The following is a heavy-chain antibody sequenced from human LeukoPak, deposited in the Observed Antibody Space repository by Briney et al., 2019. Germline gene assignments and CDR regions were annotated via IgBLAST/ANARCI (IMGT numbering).Heavy chain of an antibody. V-gene: IGHV3-23*01. J-gene: IGHJ4*02. Sequence: QPGGSLRLSCEASGFTFSGYAMSWVRQAPGKGLEWVSAISGSGGSTYYADSVKGRFTISRDNSKNTLYLQMNSLRAEDTAVYYCAKQLQQWLSTFDYWGQGTLVTVSS. CDR2: ISGSGGST. CDR3: AKQLQQWLSTFDY. CDR1: GFTFSGYA. D-gene: IGHD6-19*01.